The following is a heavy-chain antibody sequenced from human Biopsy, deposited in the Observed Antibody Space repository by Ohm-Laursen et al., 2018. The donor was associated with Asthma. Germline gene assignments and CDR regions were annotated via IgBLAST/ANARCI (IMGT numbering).Heavy chain of an antibody. CDR3: ARHSGNYYAQLNY. CDR2: ISYTGST. Sequence: GTLSLPWAVSADSISSNNFHWGWIRQPPGKGQEWIATISYTGSTYYNPSLKSRVTISVDTSKNQFSLKLSSVTAADTAVYYCARHSGNYYAQLNYWGQGTLVTVSS. V-gene: IGHV4-39*01. CDR1: ADSISSNNFH. D-gene: IGHD1-26*01. J-gene: IGHJ4*02.